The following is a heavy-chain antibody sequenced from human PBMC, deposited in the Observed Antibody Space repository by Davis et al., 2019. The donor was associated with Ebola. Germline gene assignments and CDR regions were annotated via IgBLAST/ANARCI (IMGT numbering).Heavy chain of an antibody. Sequence: SETLSLTCNVSGASVSAYYWAWIRLAPAKGLQWVGYVYYTESPKYNPSLKSRVTISLDTSKNQLSLKLTSVSAADSAVYFCAAGDCSGEACYSEWLGDCFTRGMEVWGPGATVTVSS. CDR3: AAGDCSGEACYSEWLGDCFTRGMEV. J-gene: IGHJ6*02. D-gene: IGHD2-15*01. V-gene: IGHV4-59*02. CDR2: VYYTESP. CDR1: GASVSAYY.